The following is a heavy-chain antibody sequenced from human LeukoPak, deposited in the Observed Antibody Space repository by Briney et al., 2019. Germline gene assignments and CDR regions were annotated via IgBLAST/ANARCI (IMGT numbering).Heavy chain of an antibody. D-gene: IGHD2-2*01. J-gene: IGHJ6*02. CDR2: ISAYNGNT. Sequence: ASVKVSCKASGYTFTSYGISWVRQAPGQGLEWMGWISAYNGNTNYAQKLQGRVTMTTDTSTSTAYMELRSLRSDDTAVYYCARDRIGSRYYYGMDVWGQGTTVTVSS. CDR3: ARDRIGSRYYYGMDV. V-gene: IGHV1-18*01. CDR1: GYTFTSYG.